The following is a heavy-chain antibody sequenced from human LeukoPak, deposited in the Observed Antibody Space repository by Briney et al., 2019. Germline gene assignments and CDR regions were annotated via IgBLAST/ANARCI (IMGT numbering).Heavy chain of an antibody. D-gene: IGHD6-19*01. Sequence: GGSLRLSCAASGSTFSSYGMSWVRQAPGKGLEWVSAISGSGGSTYYADSVKGRLTISRDNSKNTLYLQMNSLRAEDTAVYYCAKDPAVAVAGRDYFDYWGQGTLVTVSS. CDR3: AKDPAVAVAGRDYFDY. J-gene: IGHJ4*02. V-gene: IGHV3-23*01. CDR2: ISGSGGST. CDR1: GSTFSSYG.